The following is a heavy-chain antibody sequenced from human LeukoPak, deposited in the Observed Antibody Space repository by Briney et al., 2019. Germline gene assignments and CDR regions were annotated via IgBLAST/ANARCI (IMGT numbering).Heavy chain of an antibody. CDR1: GFIFSSYS. CDR2: ISSLSGTI. V-gene: IGHV3-48*01. J-gene: IGHJ3*02. CDR3: ARGRSYLSAFDI. Sequence: PGGSLRLSCAASGFIFSSYSMNWVRQAPGEGLEWVSCISSLSGTIYYADSVKGRFTISRDNSKNTLYLQMNSLRAEDTAVYYCARGRSYLSAFDIWGQGTMVTVSS. D-gene: IGHD3-10*01.